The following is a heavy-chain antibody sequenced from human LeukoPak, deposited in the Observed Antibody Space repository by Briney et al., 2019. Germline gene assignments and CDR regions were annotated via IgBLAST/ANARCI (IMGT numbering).Heavy chain of an antibody. V-gene: IGHV4-39*01. D-gene: IGHD2-15*01. J-gene: IGHJ4*02. CDR2: IYYSGST. CDR3: ARRVRWKLGFIDY. CDR1: GGSISSSSYY. Sequence: PSETLSLTCTVSGGSISSSSYYWGWIRQPPGKGLEWIGSIYYSGSTYYNPSLKSRVTISVDTSKNQFSLKLSSVTAADTAVYYCARRVRWKLGFIDYWGQGTLVTVSS.